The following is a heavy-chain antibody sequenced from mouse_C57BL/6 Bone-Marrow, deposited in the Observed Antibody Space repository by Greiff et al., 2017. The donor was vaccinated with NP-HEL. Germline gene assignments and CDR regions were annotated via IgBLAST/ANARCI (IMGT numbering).Heavy chain of an antibody. CDR2: ITSDGSAI. D-gene: IGHD2-1*01. J-gene: IGHJ1*03. V-gene: IGHV11-2*01. CDR1: GFTFSGFW. CDR3: MRYGNYWYFDV. Sequence: EVKLMETGGGLVQPGGSRGLSCEGSGFTFSGFWMSWVRQTPGKTLAWIGDITSDGSAINYAPSIKDRFTIFRDNDKSTLYLQMSNVRSEDTATYFCMRYGNYWYFDVWGTGTTVTVSS.